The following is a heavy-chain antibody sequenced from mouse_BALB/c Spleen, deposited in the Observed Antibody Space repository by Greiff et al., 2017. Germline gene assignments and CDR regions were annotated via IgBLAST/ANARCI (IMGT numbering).Heavy chain of an antibody. V-gene: IGHV2-9*02. CDR3: ARGWLLRFYAMMDY. J-gene: IGHJ4*01. CDR2: ICAGGST. Sequence: VMLVESGPGLVAPSQSLSITCTVSGFSLTSYGVHWVRQPPGKGLEWLGVICAGGSTNYNSALMSRLSISKDNSKSQVFLKMNSLQTDDTAMYYCARGWLLRFYAMMDYWGQGTSVTVSS. CDR1: GFSLTSYG. D-gene: IGHD2-3*01.